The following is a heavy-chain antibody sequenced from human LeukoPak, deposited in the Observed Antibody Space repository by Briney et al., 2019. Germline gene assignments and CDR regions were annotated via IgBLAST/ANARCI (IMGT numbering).Heavy chain of an antibody. CDR3: AKKYSTGLDP. V-gene: IGHV3-23*01. CDR1: GFTFGSYA. CDR2: INGSGGST. D-gene: IGHD1-26*01. Sequence: EGSLRLSCAASGFTFGSYAMSWVRQAPGKGLEWVSDINGSGGSTYYTDSVKGRFTISRDNSKNTLYLQMNSLRAEDTAIYYCAKKYSTGLDPWGQGTLVTVSS. J-gene: IGHJ5*02.